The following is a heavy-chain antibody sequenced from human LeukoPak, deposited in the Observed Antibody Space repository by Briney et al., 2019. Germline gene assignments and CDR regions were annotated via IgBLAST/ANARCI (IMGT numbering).Heavy chain of an antibody. V-gene: IGHV3-23*01. CDR1: RLTFSSYG. CDR2: ISGSGGTT. Sequence: PGGSLRLSCAASRLTFSSYGMSWVRQAPGKGLEWVSAISGSGGTTYYADSVKGRFTISRDNSKNTLYLQMNSLRAEDTAVYYCAKGPARFDYWGQGTLVTVSP. CDR3: AKGPARFDY. J-gene: IGHJ4*02.